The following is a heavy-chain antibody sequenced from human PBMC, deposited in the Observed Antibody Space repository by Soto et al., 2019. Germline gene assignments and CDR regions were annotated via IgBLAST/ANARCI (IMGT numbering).Heavy chain of an antibody. CDR3: AKDNYDSSGYYLSDP. D-gene: IGHD3-22*01. CDR2: ISYDGSNK. J-gene: IGHJ5*02. Sequence: HPGGSLRLSCAASGFTFGNYAIHWVRQAPGKGLEWVAVISYDGSNKYYADSVKGRFTISRDNSKKTLYPQMNSLRTEDTAVYYCAKDNYDSSGYYLSDPWGQGTLATVSS. CDR1: GFTFGNYA. V-gene: IGHV3-30-3*01.